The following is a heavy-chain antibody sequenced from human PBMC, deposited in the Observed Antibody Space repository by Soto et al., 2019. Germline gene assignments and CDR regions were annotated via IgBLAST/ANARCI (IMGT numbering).Heavy chain of an antibody. CDR3: VKSYRHIYPHDAFDM. J-gene: IGHJ3*02. Sequence: EVQLLESGGGSIQPGGSLRLSCAASGFTFKDYSMGWVRQSPGKGLEWVLTIRFNGDSTYYADSVRGRFALCRDNSKKTISLQMNSLRAEDSALYLCVKSYRHIYPHDAFDMWGRGTLVTVSS. CDR2: IRFNGDST. D-gene: IGHD1-26*01. V-gene: IGHV3-23*01. CDR1: GFTFKDYS.